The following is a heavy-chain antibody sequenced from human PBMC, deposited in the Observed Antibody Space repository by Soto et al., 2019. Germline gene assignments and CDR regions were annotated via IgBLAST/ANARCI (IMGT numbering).Heavy chain of an antibody. CDR2: ITSSGGNT. CDR3: ARRIPFGYGMDV. D-gene: IGHD3-3*01. CDR1: GFTFSSYA. V-gene: IGHV3-64*01. J-gene: IGHJ6*02. Sequence: EVQLVESGGGLVQPGGSLRLSCAASGFTFSSYAMHWVRQAPGKGLEYVSVITSSGGNTDYASSVKGRFTISRDNSKNTLYLQRGSLRAEDMAVYYCARRIPFGYGMDVWGQGTTFTVSS.